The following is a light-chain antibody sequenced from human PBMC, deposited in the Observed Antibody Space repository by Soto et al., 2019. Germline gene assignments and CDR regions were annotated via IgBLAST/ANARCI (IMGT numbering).Light chain of an antibody. CDR3: QQYNNWLPIT. J-gene: IGKJ5*01. CDR2: DAS. V-gene: IGKV3-15*01. CDR1: QSVSRK. Sequence: EIWLTQSPGTLSLSPGERATLSCRASQSVSRKLAWYQQKPGQAPRLLIYDASTRATGIPARFSGSGSGTEFTLTISSLKSEDFAVYYCQQYNNWLPITFGQGTRLEI.